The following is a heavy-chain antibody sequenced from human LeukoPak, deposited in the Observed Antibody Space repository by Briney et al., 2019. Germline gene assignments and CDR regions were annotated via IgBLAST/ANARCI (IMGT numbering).Heavy chain of an antibody. CDR2: IRSKAHGGTT. CDR3: TRASGYRSGGSCYSFY. CDR1: GFTFGDYA. Sequence: PARSLRLSCTASGFTFGDYAMSWFRQAPGEGLERVGFIRSKAHGGTTDYAASVKGRFTISRDDSKCISYLQMDNLKTDVTAGYCCTRASGYRSGGSCYSFYWGQGTLVTVSS. V-gene: IGHV3-49*03. J-gene: IGHJ4*02. D-gene: IGHD2-15*01.